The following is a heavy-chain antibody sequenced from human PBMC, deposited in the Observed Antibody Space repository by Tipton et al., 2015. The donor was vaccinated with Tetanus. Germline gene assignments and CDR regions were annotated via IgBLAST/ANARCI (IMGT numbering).Heavy chain of an antibody. CDR1: GDSIRSEDYY. V-gene: IGHV4-30-4*01. Sequence: TLSLTCSVSGDSIRSEDYYWGWIRQSPGKGLEWLGYIYYSGRTYNNPSLKSRVSIPLDASKNQFSLSLNSVTAADSASYYCARLICSSTSCYYYYYYYVDVWGTGTAVAVSS. CDR2: IYYSGRT. J-gene: IGHJ6*03. D-gene: IGHD2-2*01. CDR3: ARLICSSTSCYYYYYYYVDV.